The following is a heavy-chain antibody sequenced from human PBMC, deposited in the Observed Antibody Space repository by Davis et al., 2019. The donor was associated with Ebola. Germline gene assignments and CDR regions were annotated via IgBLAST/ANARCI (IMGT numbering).Heavy chain of an antibody. CDR1: GFSFSSYG. V-gene: IGHV3-30*18. CDR2: ISYDGSNK. CDR3: AKDTSNVWFDV. J-gene: IGHJ3*01. Sequence: GESLKISCAASGFSFSSYGMHWVRQAPGKGLEWVAVISYDGSNKFWADSVKGRFTISRDNSKNTLYLQMNSLRVEDTAIYYCAKDTSNVWFDVWGQGTMVTVSS. D-gene: IGHD6-19*01.